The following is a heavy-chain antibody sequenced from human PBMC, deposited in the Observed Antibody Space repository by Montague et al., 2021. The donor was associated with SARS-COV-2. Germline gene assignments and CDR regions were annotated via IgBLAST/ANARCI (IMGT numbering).Heavy chain of an antibody. CDR2: IFTSVTT. V-gene: IGHV4-4*07. D-gene: IGHD5-18*01. Sequence: SETLSLTCTVSGGSISSYYWSWIRQPAGKGLAWIGRIFTSVTTNYIPSLKSRVTMSVDTSKNQFSLKLSSVTAADTAVYYCARTPVSGYHGGFDYWGQGTLVTVSS. CDR1: GGSISSYY. CDR3: ARTPVSGYHGGFDY. J-gene: IGHJ4*02.